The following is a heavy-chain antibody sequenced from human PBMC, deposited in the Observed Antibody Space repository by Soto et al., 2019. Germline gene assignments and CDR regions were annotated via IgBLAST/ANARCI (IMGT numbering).Heavy chain of an antibody. CDR3: AKHRLGDYYYYGMDV. CDR2: IGDRGTTT. J-gene: IGHJ6*02. Sequence: EVQLLQSGGGLVQPGGSLRLSCVGSGFTFSRYAIIWVRQTPGKGLEWVSGIGDRGTTTYYADSVKGRFTISRDNSGNTMFLQLNSLRAEDTAVYYCAKHRLGDYYYYGMDVWGQGTTVTVS. CDR1: GFTFSRYA. V-gene: IGHV3-23*01. D-gene: IGHD4-17*01.